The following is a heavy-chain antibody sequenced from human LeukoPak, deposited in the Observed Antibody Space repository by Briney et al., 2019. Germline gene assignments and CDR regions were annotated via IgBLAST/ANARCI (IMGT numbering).Heavy chain of an antibody. CDR3: ATVSEY. V-gene: IGHV3-23*01. CDR1: GFTFSNFA. D-gene: IGHD1-1*01. CDR2: IIDTGDAT. J-gene: IGHJ4*02. Sequence: GGSLRLSCAASGFTFSNFAMSWVRQAPGKGLEWVSTIIDTGDATFYADSVRGRFTISRDNAKNTVDLQMNGLRAEDTTVYYCATVSEYWGQGTLVTVSS.